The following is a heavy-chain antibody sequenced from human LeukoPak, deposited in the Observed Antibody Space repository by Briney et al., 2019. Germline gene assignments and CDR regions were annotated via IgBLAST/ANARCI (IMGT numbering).Heavy chain of an antibody. CDR2: VYYSGNT. V-gene: IGHV4-39*07. D-gene: IGHD6-13*01. Sequence: PSETLSLTCTVSGGSISSSNYYWGWIRQPPGKGLECIGSVYYSGNTYYNPSLKSRVTISVDTSKNQFSLKLRSVTAADTAVYYCARDRVGQQLVGRNYYYYYMDVWGKGTTVTISS. CDR3: ARDRVGQQLVGRNYYYYYMDV. J-gene: IGHJ6*03. CDR1: GGSISSSNYY.